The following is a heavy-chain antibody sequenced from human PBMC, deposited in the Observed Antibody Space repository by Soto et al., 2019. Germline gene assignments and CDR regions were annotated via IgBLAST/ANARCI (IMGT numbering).Heavy chain of an antibody. CDR2: IYPGDSDT. Sequence: GESLKISCKGSGYTFTNFWIGWVRQMPGKGPEWMGIIYPGDSDTKYNPSFQGQVTISADKSITTTYLQWSSLKASDTAIYYCAASIFYYGMDVWGQGTTVTVSS. CDR3: AASIFYYGMDV. CDR1: GYTFTNFW. V-gene: IGHV5-51*01. J-gene: IGHJ6*02.